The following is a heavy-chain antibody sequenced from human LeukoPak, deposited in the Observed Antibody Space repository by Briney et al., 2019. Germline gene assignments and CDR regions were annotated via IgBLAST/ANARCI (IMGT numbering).Heavy chain of an antibody. CDR2: INPDSGVT. D-gene: IGHD2-15*01. CDR3: ATGGPVVVVVGAVRRFDY. CDR1: GYTFTDYY. V-gene: IGHV1-2*02. J-gene: IGHJ4*02. Sequence: ASVKVSCKASGYTFTDYYMHWVRQAPGQGLEWMGWINPDSGVTKYAQQFQGRVTMNRDTSISTAYMELSRLGSDDTAVYYCATGGPVVVVVGAVRRFDYWGQGTQVTVSS.